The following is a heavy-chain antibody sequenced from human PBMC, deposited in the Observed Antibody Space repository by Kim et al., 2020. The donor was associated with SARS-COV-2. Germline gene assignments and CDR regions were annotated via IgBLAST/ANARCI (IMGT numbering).Heavy chain of an antibody. Sequence: GGSLRLSCAASGFTFSSYAMSWVRQAPGKGLEWVSVIYSGGSSTYYADSVKGRFTISRDNSKNTPYLQMNSLRAEDTAVYYCAKVVAAAKYNWGQGTLVTVSS. CDR1: GFTFSSYA. J-gene: IGHJ4*02. CDR3: AKVVAAAKYN. V-gene: IGHV3-23*03. CDR2: IYSGGSST. D-gene: IGHD6-13*01.